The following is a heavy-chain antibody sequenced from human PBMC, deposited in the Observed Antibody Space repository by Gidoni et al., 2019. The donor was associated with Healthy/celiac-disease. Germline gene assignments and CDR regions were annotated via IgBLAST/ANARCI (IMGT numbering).Heavy chain of an antibody. CDR2: ISSSSSTI. D-gene: IGHD2-8*01. CDR1: GFTFSSYS. V-gene: IGHV3-48*01. Sequence: EVQLVESGGGLVQPGGSLRLSCAASGFTFSSYSMNWVRQAPGKGLEWGSYISSSSSTIYYADSVKGRFTISRDNAKNSLYLQMNSLRAEDTAVYYCARGAPYGVDDYWGQGTLVTVSS. J-gene: IGHJ4*02. CDR3: ARGAPYGVDDY.